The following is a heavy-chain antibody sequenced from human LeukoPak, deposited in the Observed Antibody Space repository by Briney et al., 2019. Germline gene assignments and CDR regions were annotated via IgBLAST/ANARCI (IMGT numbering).Heavy chain of an antibody. CDR2: INPNSGGT. D-gene: IGHD2-8*01. J-gene: IGHJ4*02. CDR3: ARASLLVYYFDY. Sequence: ASVKVSCKASGYTFTGYYMHWGRQAPGQGLEWMGWINPNSGGTNYAQKFQGRVTMTRDTSISTAYMELSRLRSDDTAVYYCARASLLVYYFDYWGQGTLVTVSS. CDR1: GYTFTGYY. V-gene: IGHV1-2*02.